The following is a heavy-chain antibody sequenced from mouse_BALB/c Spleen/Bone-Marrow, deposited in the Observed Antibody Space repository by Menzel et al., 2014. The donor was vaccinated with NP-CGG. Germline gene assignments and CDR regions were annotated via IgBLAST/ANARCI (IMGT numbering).Heavy chain of an antibody. CDR2: ISNGGGST. CDR1: GFTFSSYS. D-gene: IGHD2-14*01. J-gene: IGHJ4*01. Sequence: EVKLVESGGGLVQPGGSLKLSCTASGFTFSSYSMSWVRQTPEKRLEWVAYISNGGGSTYYPDAVKGRFTISRDNANNSPDLQMSSLKSEDAAMYYCTRHGEVRRFYYALDYWGQGTSVTVSS. CDR3: TRHGEVRRFYYALDY. V-gene: IGHV5-12-2*01.